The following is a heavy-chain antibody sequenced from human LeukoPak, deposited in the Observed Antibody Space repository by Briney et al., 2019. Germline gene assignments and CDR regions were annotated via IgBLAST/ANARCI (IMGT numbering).Heavy chain of an antibody. Sequence: GGSLRLSCAASGFTFDDYGMSWVRQAPVKGLEWVSGITWNGGSTTYADSVKGRFTISRDNAKSSLYLQMNSLRAEDTAVYYCASRLVPAASHWGQGTLVTVSS. J-gene: IGHJ4*02. CDR2: ITWNGGST. CDR1: GFTFDDYG. V-gene: IGHV3-20*04. CDR3: ASRLVPAASH. D-gene: IGHD2-2*01.